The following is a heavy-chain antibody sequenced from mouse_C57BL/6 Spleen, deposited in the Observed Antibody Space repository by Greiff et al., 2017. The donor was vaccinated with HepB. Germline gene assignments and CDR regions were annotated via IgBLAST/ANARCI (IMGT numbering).Heavy chain of an antibody. V-gene: IGHV3-6*01. CDR3: ARDGYYGSIDY. Sequence: EVQLVESGPGLVKPSQSLSLTCSVTGYSITSGYYWNWIRQFPGNKLEWMGYISYDGSNNYNPSLKNRISITRDTSKNQFFLKLNSVTTEDTATYYCARDGYYGSIDYWGQGTTLTVSS. CDR1: GYSITSGYY. J-gene: IGHJ2*01. CDR2: ISYDGSN. D-gene: IGHD1-1*01.